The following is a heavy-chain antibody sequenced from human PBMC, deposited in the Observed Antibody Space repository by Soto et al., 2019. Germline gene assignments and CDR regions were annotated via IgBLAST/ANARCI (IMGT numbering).Heavy chain of an antibody. Sequence: ASVKVSCKASGYTFTIYYMHLVLQAPGEELEWMGIINPSGGSTSYAQKVQGRVTMTRDTSTSTVYMELSSLRSEDTAVYYCARDRVKMATITDYYYGMDVWGQGATVTVS. V-gene: IGHV1-46*01. J-gene: IGHJ6*02. CDR1: GYTFTIYY. CDR3: ARDRVKMATITDYYYGMDV. D-gene: IGHD5-12*01. CDR2: INPSGGST.